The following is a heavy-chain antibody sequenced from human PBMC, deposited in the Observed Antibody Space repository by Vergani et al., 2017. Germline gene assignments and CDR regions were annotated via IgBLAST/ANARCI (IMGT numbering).Heavy chain of an antibody. CDR3: ASKRGACRAAYCHSYDF. D-gene: IGHD2-15*01. J-gene: IGHJ4*02. CDR1: GDSISSNNC. CDR2: ICHTEDT. V-gene: IGHV4-4*03. Sequence: QVQLQESGPGLVKPPGTLSLTCAVSGDSISSNNCWTWVRQPPGKGLEWIGEICHTEDTKYSPSLKSRVTVSVDESRNLFSLRLNSVTAADTAVYYCASKRGACRAAYCHSYDFWGPGTLVGVSS.